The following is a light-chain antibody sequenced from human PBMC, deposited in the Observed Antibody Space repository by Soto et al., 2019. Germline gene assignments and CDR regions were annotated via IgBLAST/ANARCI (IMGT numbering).Light chain of an antibody. CDR1: QDIATY. V-gene: IGKV1-33*01. CDR3: QQYDSLPPTWT. J-gene: IGKJ1*01. Sequence: EIQMTQSPSSLSASVGNRVTITCQASQDIATYLNWYQQKPGKAPNLLIYGASNLETGVPSRFSGGGPGTHFTFTISNLQPEDIATYYCQQYDSLPPTWTFGQATKVDIK. CDR2: GAS.